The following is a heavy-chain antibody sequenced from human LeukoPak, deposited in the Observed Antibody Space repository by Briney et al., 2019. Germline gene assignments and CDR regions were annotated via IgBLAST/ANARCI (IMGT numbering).Heavy chain of an antibody. J-gene: IGHJ5*02. Sequence: SETLSLTCTVSGYSISRGYYCGWVRQPPGKGLEWIGNIYHSGDSAYYNPSLKSRVTISVDTSKNQFSLKLNSVTATDTATYYCVRQERQSDWFDPWGQGTLVIVSS. CDR3: VRQERQSDWFDP. CDR2: IYHSGDSA. V-gene: IGHV4-38-2*02. CDR1: GYSISRGYY.